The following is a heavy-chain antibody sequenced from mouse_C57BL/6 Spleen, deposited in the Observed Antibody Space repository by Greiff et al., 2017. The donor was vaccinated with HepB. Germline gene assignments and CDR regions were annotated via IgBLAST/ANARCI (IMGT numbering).Heavy chain of an antibody. CDR2: FYPGSGSI. CDR3: ARHEANLYYFDY. Sequence: VNPGASVKLSCKASGYTFTEYTIHWVKQRSGQGLEWIGWFYPGSGSIKYNEKFKDKATLTADKSSSTVYMELSRLTSEDSAVYFCARHEANLYYFDYWGQGTTLTVSS. V-gene: IGHV1-62-2*01. J-gene: IGHJ2*01. CDR1: GYTFTEYT.